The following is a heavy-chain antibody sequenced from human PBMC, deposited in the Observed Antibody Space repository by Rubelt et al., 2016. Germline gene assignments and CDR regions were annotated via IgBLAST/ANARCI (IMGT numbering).Heavy chain of an antibody. D-gene: IGHD6-6*01. V-gene: IGHV4-59*12. CDR3: ARDHEYSSSFGPFSRYYGMDV. J-gene: IGHJ6*02. CDR2: IYYTGST. CDR1: GGSISSFY. Sequence: SGPGLVKPSETLSLTCTVSGGSISSFYWNWIRQPPGKGLEWIGYIYYTGSTNYNPSLKSRVTISVDTSKNQFSLKLSSVTAADTAVYYCARDHEYSSSFGPFSRYYGMDVWGQGTTVTVSS.